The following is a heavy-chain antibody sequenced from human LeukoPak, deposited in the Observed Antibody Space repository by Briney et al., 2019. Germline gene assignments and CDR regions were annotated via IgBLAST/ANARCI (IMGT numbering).Heavy chain of an antibody. D-gene: IGHD3-10*01. V-gene: IGHV3-43*02. J-gene: IGHJ4*02. CDR2: ISGDGGST. Sequence: GGSLRLSCAASGFTFDDYAMHWVRQAPGKGLEWVSLISGDGGSTYYAASVKGRFTISRDNSKNSLYLQMNSLRTEDTALYYCARDSGYYGSGGGSDYWGQGTLVTVSS. CDR3: ARDSGYYGSGGGSDY. CDR1: GFTFDDYA.